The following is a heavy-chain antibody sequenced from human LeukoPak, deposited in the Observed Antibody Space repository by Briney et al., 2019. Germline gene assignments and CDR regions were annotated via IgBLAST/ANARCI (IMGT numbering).Heavy chain of an antibody. CDR1: GVSISSYY. CDR2: IYYSGST. Sequence: SGTLSLTCTVSGVSISSYYWSWIRQPPGKGLEWIGDIYYSGSTNYNPSLKSRVTISVDTSKNQFSLKLSSVTAADTAVYYCASIGYSSSWYYFDYWGPGTLVTVSS. D-gene: IGHD6-13*01. J-gene: IGHJ4*02. V-gene: IGHV4-59*01. CDR3: ASIGYSSSWYYFDY.